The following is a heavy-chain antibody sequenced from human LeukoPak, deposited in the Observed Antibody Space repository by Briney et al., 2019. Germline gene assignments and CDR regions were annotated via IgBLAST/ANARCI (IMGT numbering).Heavy chain of an antibody. Sequence: SETLSLTCTVSGGSISSTTYYWGWIRQPPGKGLEWIGTIYYSGSTYYNPSLKSRVTISVDTSKNQYSLKLSSVTAADTAVYYCARGPTVKYFDYWGQGTLVAVSS. V-gene: IGHV4-39*07. CDR1: GGSISSTTYY. D-gene: IGHD4-11*01. CDR3: ARGPTVKYFDY. CDR2: IYYSGST. J-gene: IGHJ4*02.